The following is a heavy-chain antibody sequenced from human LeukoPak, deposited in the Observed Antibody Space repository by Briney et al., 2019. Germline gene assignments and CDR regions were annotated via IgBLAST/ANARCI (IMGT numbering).Heavy chain of an antibody. CDR1: GFTFNNYV. V-gene: IGHV3-23*01. CDR2: IDYAGGST. J-gene: IGHJ4*02. Sequence: GGSLRLSCAASGFTFNNYVMSWVRQAPGRGLEWVSGIDYAGGSTNYAVSVKGRFTISRDFSKNTVFLHMNSLRAEDTAMYYCARGDDSGYYDYFDYWGQGALVTVSS. D-gene: IGHD3-22*01. CDR3: ARGDDSGYYDYFDY.